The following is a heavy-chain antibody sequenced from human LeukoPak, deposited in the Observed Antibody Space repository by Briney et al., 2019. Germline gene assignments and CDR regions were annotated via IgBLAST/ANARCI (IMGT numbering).Heavy chain of an antibody. CDR3: AREGYYDSSGYSNWFDP. CDR2: IYYSGST. D-gene: IGHD3-22*01. J-gene: IGHJ5*02. CDR1: GGSISSYY. V-gene: IGHV4-59*01. Sequence: PSETLSLTCTVSGGSISSYYWSWIRQPPGKGLEWIGYIYYSGSTNYNPSLKSRVTISVDTSKNQFSLKLSSMTAADTAVYYCAREGYYDSSGYSNWFDPWGQGTLVTVSS.